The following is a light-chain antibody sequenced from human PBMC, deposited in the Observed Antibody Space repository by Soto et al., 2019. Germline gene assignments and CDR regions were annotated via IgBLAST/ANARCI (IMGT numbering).Light chain of an antibody. J-gene: IGKJ4*01. CDR2: DAS. CDR1: QDINRC. V-gene: IGKV1-33*01. CDR3: QQYESRLYTLI. Sequence: DIQMTQSPSSLSASVGDRVTITCLASQDINRCLNWYQQKSGKPPKLLINDASNLEPGDPSRFSVSGSGTVFALTISSLQPEDIATYYCQQYESRLYTLIFRGGTTVESK.